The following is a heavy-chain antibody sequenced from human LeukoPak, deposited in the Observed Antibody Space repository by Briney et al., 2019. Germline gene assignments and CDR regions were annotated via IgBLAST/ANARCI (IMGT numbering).Heavy chain of an antibody. CDR3: ARGDSGYDYGFDN. J-gene: IGHJ4*02. CDR2: IIPIFGTT. V-gene: IGHV1-69*05. Sequence: ASVKVSFKASGGPFSSHAISWVRQAPGQGLEWVGGIIPIFGTTNYAQKFQGRVTITTDESTSTGYMELRSLRSDDTAVYYCARGDSGYDYGFDNWGQGTLVTVSS. D-gene: IGHD5-12*01. CDR1: GGPFSSHA.